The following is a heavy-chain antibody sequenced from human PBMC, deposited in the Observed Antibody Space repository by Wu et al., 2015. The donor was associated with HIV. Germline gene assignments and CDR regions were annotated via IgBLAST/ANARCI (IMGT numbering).Heavy chain of an antibody. CDR3: ASPRSPGFSSAWPTYFDY. J-gene: IGHJ4*02. D-gene: IGHD6-19*01. CDR2: IIASLGTP. V-gene: IGHV1-69*05. Sequence: QVQLVQSGAEVKKPGSSVKVSCKASGGTFSSYGFTWVRQAPGQGLEWMGGIIASLGTPNYAQKFLGRLTITTDELRTTAYMELSSLTSEDTAIYYCASPRSPGFSSAWPTYFDYWGQGTLVTVSS. CDR1: GGTFSSYG.